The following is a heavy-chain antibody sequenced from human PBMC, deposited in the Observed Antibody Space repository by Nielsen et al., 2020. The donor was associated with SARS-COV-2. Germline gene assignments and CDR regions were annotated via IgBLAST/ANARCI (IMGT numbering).Heavy chain of an antibody. Sequence: GGSLRLSCAASGLTFSSYAMSWVRQAPGKGLEWVSAISGSGGSTYYADSVKGRFTISRDNSKNTLYLQMNSLRAEDTAVYYCAKGQEKGYSYGYGFDYWGQGTLVTVSS. V-gene: IGHV3-23*01. CDR3: AKGQEKGYSYGYGFDY. CDR1: GLTFSSYA. J-gene: IGHJ4*02. D-gene: IGHD5-18*01. CDR2: ISGSGGST.